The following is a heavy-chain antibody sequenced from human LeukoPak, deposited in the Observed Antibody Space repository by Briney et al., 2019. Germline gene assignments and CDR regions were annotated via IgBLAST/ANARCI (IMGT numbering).Heavy chain of an antibody. CDR1: GGTFSSYA. CDR2: IIPIFGTA. J-gene: IGHJ4*02. Sequence: ASVKVSCKASGGTFSSYAISWVRQAPGQGLEWMGGIIPIFGTANYAQKFQGRVTITADESTSTAYMELSSLRSEDTAVYYCATADRIAAAGLGYFDYWGQGTLVTVSS. D-gene: IGHD6-13*01. CDR3: ATADRIAAAGLGYFDY. V-gene: IGHV1-69*13.